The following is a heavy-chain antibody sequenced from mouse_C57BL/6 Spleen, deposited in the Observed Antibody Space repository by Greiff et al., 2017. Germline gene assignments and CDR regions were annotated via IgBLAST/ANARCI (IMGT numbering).Heavy chain of an antibody. CDR2: INPNNGCT. CDR1: GYTFTDYY. Sequence: VQLQQSGPELVMPGASVKISCKASGYTFTDYYMNWVKQRPGKGLEWIGDINPNNGCTSYNQKFKGKATLTVDKSSSTAYMELRSLTSEDSAVYYCARTGDGRSYWYFDVWGTGTTVTVSS. V-gene: IGHV1-26*01. J-gene: IGHJ1*03. CDR3: ARTGDGRSYWYFDV. D-gene: IGHD1-1*01.